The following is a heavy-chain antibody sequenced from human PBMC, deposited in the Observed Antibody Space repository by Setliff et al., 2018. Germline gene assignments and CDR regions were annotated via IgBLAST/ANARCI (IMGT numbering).Heavy chain of an antibody. D-gene: IGHD2-15*01. CDR3: AREGVDTRSSTDYRYYMDV. Sequence: RASVKVSCKATGGTFRNYGISWVRQAPGQGLEWMGGTIPMFGTTNYAQKFQGRVTVITDESTSTAYMELSSLKSEDTAMYYCAREGVDTRSSTDYRYYMDVWGKGTTVTVSS. CDR2: TIPMFGTT. CDR1: GGTFRNYG. V-gene: IGHV1-69*05. J-gene: IGHJ6*03.